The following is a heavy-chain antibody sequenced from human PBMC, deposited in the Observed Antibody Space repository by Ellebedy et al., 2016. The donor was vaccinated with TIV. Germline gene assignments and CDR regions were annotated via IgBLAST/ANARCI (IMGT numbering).Heavy chain of an antibody. V-gene: IGHV3-30*18. J-gene: IGHJ2*01. Sequence: GESLKISCVASGFTFSSYWMSWVRQAPGRGLEWVSLFSFDGINQYHADSVKGRFTISRDNSKNTMYQQLNNLRREDTAVYYCAKGIEVAGTQKNWYFDLWGRGTLVTVSS. D-gene: IGHD6-19*01. CDR3: AKGIEVAGTQKNWYFDL. CDR1: GFTFSSYW. CDR2: FSFDGINQ.